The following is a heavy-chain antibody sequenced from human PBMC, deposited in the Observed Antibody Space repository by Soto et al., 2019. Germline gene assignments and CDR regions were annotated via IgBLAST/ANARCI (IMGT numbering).Heavy chain of an antibody. CDR3: AREEERDGYKVFDY. D-gene: IGHD5-12*01. V-gene: IGHV1-69*13. Sequence: SVKVSCKASGGTFSSYAISWVRQAPGQGLEWMGGIIPIFGTANYAQKFQGRVMITADESTSTAYMELSSLRSEDTAVYYCAREEERDGYKVFDYWGQGTLVTVSS. J-gene: IGHJ4*02. CDR2: IIPIFGTA. CDR1: GGTFSSYA.